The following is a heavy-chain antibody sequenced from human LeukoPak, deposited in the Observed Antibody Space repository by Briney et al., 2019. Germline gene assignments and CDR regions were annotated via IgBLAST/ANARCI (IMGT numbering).Heavy chain of an antibody. Sequence: GGSLRLSCAASGFTFNTYSLNWVRQAPGKGLEWMAFIRYDGSDKYYADSVKGRFTISRDNSKNTLYVQMNSLRAEDTAVYYCARGGHYDILSGYYQFDYWGQGTLVTVSS. V-gene: IGHV3-30*02. CDR2: IRYDGSDK. CDR1: GFTFNTYS. J-gene: IGHJ4*02. CDR3: ARGGHYDILSGYYQFDY. D-gene: IGHD3-9*01.